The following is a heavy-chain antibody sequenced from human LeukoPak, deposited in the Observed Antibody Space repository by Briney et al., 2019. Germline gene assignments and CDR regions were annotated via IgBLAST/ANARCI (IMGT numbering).Heavy chain of an antibody. CDR2: IKEDGSEI. D-gene: IGHD4-23*01. CDR3: ARDRGYSTFDY. V-gene: IGHV3-7*01. J-gene: IGHJ4*02. Sequence: PGGSLRLSCAAPAFTFSNYWMSWVRQAPGKGLEGVANIKEDGSEINYVDSVTGRLTISRDNAKNSLYLQMNSLRVDDTAVYYCARDRGYSTFDYWGQGTLVTVSS. CDR1: AFTFSNYW.